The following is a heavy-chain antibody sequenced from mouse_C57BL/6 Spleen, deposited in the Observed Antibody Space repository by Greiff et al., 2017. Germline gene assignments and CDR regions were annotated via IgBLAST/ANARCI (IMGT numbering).Heavy chain of an antibody. D-gene: IGHD1-1*01. CDR1: GFTFSDYG. CDR3: ARTLITPVGAPFDY. V-gene: IGHV5-17*01. CDR2: ISSGSSTI. J-gene: IGHJ2*01. Sequence: EVKLVESGGGLVKPGASLKLSCAASGFTFSDYGMHWVRQAPEKGLEWVAYISSGSSTIYYADTVKGRFTISRDNAKNTLFLQMTSLRSEDTAMXYCARTLITPVGAPFDYWGQGTTLTVSS.